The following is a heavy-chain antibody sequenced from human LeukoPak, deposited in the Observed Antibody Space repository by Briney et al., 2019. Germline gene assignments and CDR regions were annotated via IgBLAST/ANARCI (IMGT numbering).Heavy chain of an antibody. CDR3: AALDHGHDY. CDR2: INSDGSSI. J-gene: IGHJ4*02. Sequence: PGGSLRLSCAASGFTFSSYWMHWVRQAPGKGLVWVSRINSDGSSIAYADSVKGRFTISRDNGKDTLYLQMNSLRAEDTGVYYCAALDHGHDYWGQGTLVTVSS. V-gene: IGHV3-74*01. CDR1: GFTFSSYW.